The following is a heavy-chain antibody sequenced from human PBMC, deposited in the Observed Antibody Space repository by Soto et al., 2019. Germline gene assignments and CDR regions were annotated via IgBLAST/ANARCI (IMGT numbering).Heavy chain of an antibody. V-gene: IGHV3-11*01. D-gene: IGHD4-17*01. CDR3: ARDFYGDSVFYY. CDR2: ISTSGTLE. J-gene: IGHJ4*02. CDR1: GFIFSDYY. Sequence: QVQLAESGGGLVKPGGSLRLSCAGSGFIFSDYYMSWIRQAPGKGLEWVSFISTSGTLEEYADSVKGRFTISRDNGKNSLYLQMHSLRAEVTAVYYCARDFYGDSVFYYWGQGTVVTVSS.